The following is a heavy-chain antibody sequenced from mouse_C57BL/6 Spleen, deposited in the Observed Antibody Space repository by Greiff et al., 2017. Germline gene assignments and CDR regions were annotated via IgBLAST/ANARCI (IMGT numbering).Heavy chain of an antibody. Sequence: VQLQQSGPELVKPGASVKISCKASGYAFSSSWMNWVKQRPGKGLEWIGRIYPGDGDTNYNGKFKGKATLTADKSSSTAYMQLSSLTSEDSAVYFCAREDVANAMDYWGQGTSVTVSS. J-gene: IGHJ4*01. CDR3: AREDVANAMDY. V-gene: IGHV1-82*01. CDR1: GYAFSSSW. CDR2: IYPGDGDT.